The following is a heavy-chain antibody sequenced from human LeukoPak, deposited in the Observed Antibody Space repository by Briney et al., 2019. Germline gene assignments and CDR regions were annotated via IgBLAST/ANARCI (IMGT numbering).Heavy chain of an antibody. CDR2: IGPTGSDR. CDR3: STETNGRHYDY. CDR1: GLTFSTSG. D-gene: IGHD1-14*01. Sequence: GGSLRLSCTASGLTFSTSGFNWVRQAPGKGLEWVASIGPTGSDRYHADSIKGRFTISRDNANNFLYLQMNSLRAEDTAVYYCSTETNGRHYDYWGQGNLLTVSS. J-gene: IGHJ4*02. V-gene: IGHV3-21*06.